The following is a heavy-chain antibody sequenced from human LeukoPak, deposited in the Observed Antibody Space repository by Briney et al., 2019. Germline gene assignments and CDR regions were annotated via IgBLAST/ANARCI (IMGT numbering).Heavy chain of an antibody. CDR1: GDSISSYY. CDR3: ARQNPQYYFDY. V-gene: IGHV4-59*08. CDR2: IYYSGST. Sequence: SETLSLTCTVSGDSISSYYWSWIRQPPGKGLEWIGHIYYSGSTNYNPSLKSRVTISVDTSKNQFSLKLSSVTAADTAVYYCARQNPQYYFDYWGQGTLVTVAS. J-gene: IGHJ4*02.